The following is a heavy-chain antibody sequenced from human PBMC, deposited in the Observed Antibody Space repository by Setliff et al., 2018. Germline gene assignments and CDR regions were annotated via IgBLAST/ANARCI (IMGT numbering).Heavy chain of an antibody. V-gene: IGHV4-38-2*01. CDR2: IYRSGST. Sequence: LSLTCAVSGYSISSGYYWGWIRQAPGKGLEWIASIYRSGSTYYNPSLKSRVTVSVDTSKNQFPLKLSSVTASDTAVYYCARQLCSSGYCYATTFDYWGQGTLVTVSS. D-gene: IGHD3-22*01. CDR1: GYSISSGYY. CDR3: ARQLCSSGYCYATTFDY. J-gene: IGHJ4*02.